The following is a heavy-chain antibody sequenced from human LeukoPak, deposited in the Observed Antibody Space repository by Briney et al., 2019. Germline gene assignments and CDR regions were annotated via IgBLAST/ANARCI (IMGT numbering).Heavy chain of an antibody. Sequence: PGGSLRLSCAASGFTFSSCVMHWVRQAPGKGLEWVAATWSDGNNKYYADSVKGRFTISRDNSKNTLYLQMNSLRAEDTAVYYCARETGHDFWSGYYHNWFDPWGQGTLVTVSS. CDR3: ARETGHDFWSGYYHNWFDP. J-gene: IGHJ5*02. D-gene: IGHD3-3*01. CDR2: TWSDGNNK. V-gene: IGHV3-33*01. CDR1: GFTFSSCV.